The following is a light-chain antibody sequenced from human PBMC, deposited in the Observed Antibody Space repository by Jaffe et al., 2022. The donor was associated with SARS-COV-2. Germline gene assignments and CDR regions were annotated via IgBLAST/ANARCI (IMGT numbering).Light chain of an antibody. Sequence: EIVLTQSPATLSVSPGDRATLSCRASQAVNGNLAWYQQKPGQAPRLLIYGTSTRATGIPARFSGSGSGTEYTLTISSLQSEDSAVYYCQQYNNWPPWTFGQGTKVEIK. CDR3: QQYNNWPPWT. CDR2: GTS. V-gene: IGKV3-15*01. J-gene: IGKJ1*01. CDR1: QAVNGN.